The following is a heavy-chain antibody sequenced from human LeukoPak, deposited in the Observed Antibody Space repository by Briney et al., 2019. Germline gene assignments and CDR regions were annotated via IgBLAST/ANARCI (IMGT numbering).Heavy chain of an antibody. D-gene: IGHD2-15*01. CDR1: GFTFSSYG. CDR3: AKVRGLGYCSGGSCLIDY. J-gene: IGHJ4*02. V-gene: IGHV3-30*02. Sequence: GGSLRLSCAASGFTFSSYGMHWVRQAPGKGLEWVAFIRYDGSNKYYADSVKGRFTISRDNSKNTLYLQMNSLRAEDTAVYYCAKVRGLGYCSGGSCLIDYRGQGTLVTVSS. CDR2: IRYDGSNK.